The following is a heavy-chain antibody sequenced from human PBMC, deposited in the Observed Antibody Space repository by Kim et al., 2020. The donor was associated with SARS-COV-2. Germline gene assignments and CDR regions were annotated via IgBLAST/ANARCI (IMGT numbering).Heavy chain of an antibody. D-gene: IGHD6-13*01. Sequence: LKSRVTISGDTSKNQFSLKLSSVTAADTAVYYCARDGRSIAAAGTGWFDPWGQGTLVTVSS. V-gene: IGHV4-59*01. CDR3: ARDGRSIAAAGTGWFDP. J-gene: IGHJ5*02.